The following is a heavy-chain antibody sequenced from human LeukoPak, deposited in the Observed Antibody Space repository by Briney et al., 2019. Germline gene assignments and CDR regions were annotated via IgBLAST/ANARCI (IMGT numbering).Heavy chain of an antibody. CDR3: ARDRDDYGDPDALDM. V-gene: IGHV3-23*01. Sequence: GGSLRLSCAASGFTFGSYAMNWVRQAPGKGLEWVSTISDSGGSTYYADSVKGGFTISRDNSKNTLYMQMNSLRADDTAVYYCARDRDDYGDPDALDMWGQGTMVIVSS. CDR1: GFTFGSYA. J-gene: IGHJ3*02. CDR2: ISDSGGST. D-gene: IGHD4-17*01.